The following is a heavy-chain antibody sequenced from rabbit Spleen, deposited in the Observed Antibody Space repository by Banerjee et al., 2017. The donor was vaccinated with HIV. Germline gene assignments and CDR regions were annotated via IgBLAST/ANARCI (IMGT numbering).Heavy chain of an antibody. J-gene: IGHJ6*01. CDR1: GVSFNDKDV. Sequence: QEQLEESGGGLVKPEGSLTLTCKASGVSFNDKDVMCWVRQAPGKGLEWITCINMVTGKSVYATWAKGRFTCSKTSSTTVTLQMTSLTVADTATYFCARDTGSSFSSYGMDLWGQGTLVAVS. CDR2: INMVTGKS. D-gene: IGHD8-1*01. V-gene: IGHV1S45*01. CDR3: ARDTGSSFSSYGMDL.